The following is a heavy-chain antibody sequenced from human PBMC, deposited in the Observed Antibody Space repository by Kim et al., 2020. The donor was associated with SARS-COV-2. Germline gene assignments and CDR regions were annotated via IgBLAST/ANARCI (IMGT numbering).Heavy chain of an antibody. CDR2: IWYDGSNK. V-gene: IGHV3-33*08. CDR3: ASNLGPGGYYYYGMDV. CDR1: GFTFSSYG. J-gene: IGHJ6*02. Sequence: GGSLRLSCAASGFTFSSYGMHWVRQAPGKGLEWVAVIWYDGSNKYYVDSVKGRFTISRDNSKNTLYLQMNSLRAEDTAVYYCASNLGPGGYYYYGMDVWGQGTTVTVSS. D-gene: IGHD7-27*01.